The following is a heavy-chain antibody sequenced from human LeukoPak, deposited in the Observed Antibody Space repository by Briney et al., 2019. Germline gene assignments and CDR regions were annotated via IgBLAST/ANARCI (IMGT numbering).Heavy chain of an antibody. CDR3: ARDRSVSRYFETSDY. J-gene: IGHJ4*02. D-gene: IGHD3-9*01. V-gene: IGHV1-2*02. CDR1: GYTFTGYY. Sequence: GASVKVSCKASGYTFTGYYMHWVRQAPGQGLEWMGWINPNSGGTNYAQKFQGRVTMTRDTSISTAYMEMSRLRSDDTAVYYCARDRSVSRYFETSDYWGQGTLVTVSS. CDR2: INPNSGGT.